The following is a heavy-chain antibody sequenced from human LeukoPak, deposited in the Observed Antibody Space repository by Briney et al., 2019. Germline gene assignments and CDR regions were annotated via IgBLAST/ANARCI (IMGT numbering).Heavy chain of an antibody. D-gene: IGHD4-17*01. V-gene: IGHV3-74*01. CDR1: GFTFSNYW. CDR3: AKDRSGGTTTTVMVA. Sequence: GGSLRLSCAASGFTFSNYWMHWVRQAPGKGLVWVSRVNSDGTGTTYADSVEGRFTISRDNSENTLYLQLDTLRAEDTALYYCAKDRSGGTTTTVMVAWGQGTLVTVSS. J-gene: IGHJ5*02. CDR2: VNSDGTGT.